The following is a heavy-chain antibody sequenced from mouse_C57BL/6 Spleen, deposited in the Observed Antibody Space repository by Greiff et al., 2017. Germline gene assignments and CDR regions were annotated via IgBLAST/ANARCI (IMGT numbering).Heavy chain of an antibody. J-gene: IGHJ4*01. CDR2: LRNKANGYTT. CDR1: GFTFTDYY. V-gene: IGHV7-3*01. Sequence: EVNLVESGGGLVQPGGSLSLSCAASGFTFTDYYMSWVRQPPGKALEWLGFLRNKANGYTTEYSASVKGRFTISRDNSQSILYLQMNALRAEDSATYYCARPRDYYYAMDYWGQGTSVTVSS. CDR3: ARPRDYYYAMDY.